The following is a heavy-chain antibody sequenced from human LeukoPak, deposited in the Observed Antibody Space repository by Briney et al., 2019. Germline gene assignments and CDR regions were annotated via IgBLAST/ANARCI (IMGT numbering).Heavy chain of an antibody. J-gene: IGHJ4*02. CDR3: AKQSTARSLGE. V-gene: IGHV3-23*01. Sequence: GGSLRLSCAASGFTFSNFAMSWLRQAPGKGLEWVSGISVSGDRTYYADSVRGRFTISRGNSKNTLYLQMNNLRGDDTAVYYCAKQSTARSLGEGGQGTLGTVSS. D-gene: IGHD6-6*01. CDR2: ISVSGDRT. CDR1: GFTFSNFA.